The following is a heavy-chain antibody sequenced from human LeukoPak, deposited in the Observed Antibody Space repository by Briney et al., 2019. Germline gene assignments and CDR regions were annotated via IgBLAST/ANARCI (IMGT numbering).Heavy chain of an antibody. CDR2: VYYTGRT. CDR3: AKDRVVVIALYYFDY. CDR1: GGSLAGYY. Sequence: SETLSLTCTVSGGSLAGYYWSWIRQPPGKGLEWIAYVYYTGRTLYNPSLESRVTISVDTSKTQISLKLTSVTAADTAVYYCAKDRVVVIALYYFDYWGQGTLVTVSS. J-gene: IGHJ4*02. V-gene: IGHV4-59*12. D-gene: IGHD2-21*01.